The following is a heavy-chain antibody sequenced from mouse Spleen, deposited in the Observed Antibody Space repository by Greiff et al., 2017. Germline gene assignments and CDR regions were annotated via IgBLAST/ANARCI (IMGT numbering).Heavy chain of an antibody. V-gene: IGHV1-9*01. Sequence: QVQLQQSGAELMKPGASVKLSCKATGYTFTGYWIEWVKQRPGHGLEWIGEILPGSGSTNYNEKFKGKATFTADTSSNTAYMQLSSLTTEDSAIYCCAKRDYDYGGGYAMDYWGQGTSVTVSS. CDR2: ILPGSGST. D-gene: IGHD2-4*01. J-gene: IGHJ4*01. CDR3: AKRDYDYGGGYAMDY. CDR1: GYTFTGYW.